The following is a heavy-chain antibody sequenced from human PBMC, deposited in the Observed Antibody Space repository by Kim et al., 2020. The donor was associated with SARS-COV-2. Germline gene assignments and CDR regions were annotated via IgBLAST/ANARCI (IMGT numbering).Heavy chain of an antibody. CDR3: TTEYWNPKYYYYYYGMDV. CDR2: IKSKTDGGTT. CDR1: GFTFSNAW. V-gene: IGHV3-15*01. J-gene: IGHJ6*02. Sequence: GGSLRLSCAASGFTFSNAWMSWVRQAPGKGLEWVGRIKSKTDGGTTDYAAPVKGRFTISRDDSKNTLYLQMNSLKTEDTAVYYCTTEYWNPKYYYYYYGMDVWGQGTTVTVSS. D-gene: IGHD1-1*01.